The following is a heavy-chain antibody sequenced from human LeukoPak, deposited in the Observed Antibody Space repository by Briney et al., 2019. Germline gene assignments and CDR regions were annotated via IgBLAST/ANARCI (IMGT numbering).Heavy chain of an antibody. V-gene: IGHV1-2*06. CDR2: INPNSGGT. CDR1: GYTFTGYY. CDR3: ARDGFGDSQVDY. Sequence: ASVKVSCKASGYTFTGYYMHWVRQAPGQGLEWMGRINPNSGGTNYAQKFQGRVTMTRDTSISTAYMELSRLRSDDTAVYYCARDGFGDSQVDYWGQGTLVTVSS. J-gene: IGHJ4*02. D-gene: IGHD3-10*01.